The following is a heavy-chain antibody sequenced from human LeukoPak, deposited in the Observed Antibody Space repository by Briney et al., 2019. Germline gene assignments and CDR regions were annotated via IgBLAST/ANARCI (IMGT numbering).Heavy chain of an antibody. CDR1: GFTVSSNY. V-gene: IGHV3-66*01. J-gene: IGHJ3*02. CDR2: IYSGGST. D-gene: IGHD1-26*01. CDR3: ARDRSAHDAFDI. Sequence: GGSLRLSCAASGFTVSSNYMSWVRQAPGKGLEWVSVIYSGGSTYYADSVKGRFTISRDNSKNTLYLQMNSLRAEDTAVYYCARDRSAHDAFDIWGQGKRAPVSS.